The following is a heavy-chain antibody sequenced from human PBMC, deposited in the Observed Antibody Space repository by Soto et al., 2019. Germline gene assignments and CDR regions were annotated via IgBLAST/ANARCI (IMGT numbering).Heavy chain of an antibody. V-gene: IGHV3-23*01. D-gene: IGHD3-9*01. Sequence: GGSLRLSCAASGFTFSSYAMSWVRQAPGKGLEWVSAISGSGGSTYYADSVKGRFTISRDNSKNTLYLQMNSLRAEDTAVYYCAKGPRDTLRYFDWFYYYYMDVWGKGTTVTVSS. J-gene: IGHJ6*03. CDR3: AKGPRDTLRYFDWFYYYYMDV. CDR2: ISGSGGST. CDR1: GFTFSSYA.